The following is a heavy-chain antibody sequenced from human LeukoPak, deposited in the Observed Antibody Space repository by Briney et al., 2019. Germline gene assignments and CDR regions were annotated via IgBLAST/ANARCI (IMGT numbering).Heavy chain of an antibody. CDR3: AGNRDYGQTGYFDY. J-gene: IGHJ4*02. V-gene: IGHV3-66*01. CDR1: GFTFSSYA. D-gene: IGHD4/OR15-4a*01. CDR2: IYSGGST. Sequence: GGSLRLSCAASGFTFSSYAMSWVRRSPGKGLEWLSVIYSGGSTYYADSVKGRFNIYRDHSKNTLYLQLKSLRAEDTAVYYCAGNRDYGQTGYFDYWGQGTLVTVSS.